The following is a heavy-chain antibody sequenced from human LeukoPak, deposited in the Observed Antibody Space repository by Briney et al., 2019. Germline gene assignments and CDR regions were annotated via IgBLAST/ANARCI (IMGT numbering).Heavy chain of an antibody. D-gene: IGHD3-22*01. J-gene: IGHJ4*02. Sequence: PGGSLRLSCAASGLSFSFYAMNWVRQAPGKGPEWVSGISGSGRDTYSADSGKGRFTISRDNSKNTLYLQMHSLRVEDTAVYYCAKPHFDGYYFYFDHWGQGTLVTVSS. CDR2: ISGSGRDT. CDR3: AKPHFDGYYFYFDH. V-gene: IGHV3-23*01. CDR1: GLSFSFYA.